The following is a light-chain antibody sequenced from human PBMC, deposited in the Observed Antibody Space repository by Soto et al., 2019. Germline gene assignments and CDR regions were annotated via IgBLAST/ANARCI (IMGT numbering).Light chain of an antibody. CDR2: DAS. J-gene: IGKJ5*01. V-gene: IGKV1-33*01. CDR3: QQYENLPT. CDR1: QNINNY. Sequence: DIQMTQSPSSLSASEGDRVAISCQASQNINNYLNWYQQKPGRAPKLLIYDASNLEAGVPSRLRVSGSGTDFTFPIRRLQPEDVATYYCQQYENLPTFGQGTRLEIK.